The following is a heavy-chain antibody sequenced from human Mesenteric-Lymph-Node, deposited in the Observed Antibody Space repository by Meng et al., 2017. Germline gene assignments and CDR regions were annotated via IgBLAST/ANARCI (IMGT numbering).Heavy chain of an antibody. CDR3: ARDSGSYYEGL. J-gene: IGHJ4*02. Sequence: VQCRGRGQDLGKPSKTCSLAYTVSGGSISSYYWSWIRQPPGKGLEWIGYIYFSGSTNYNPSLKSRVTISVDTSKNQFSLKLSSVTAADTAVYYCARDSGSYYEGLWGQGTLVTVSS. CDR2: IYFSGST. D-gene: IGHD1-26*01. V-gene: IGHV4-59*01. CDR1: GGSISSYY.